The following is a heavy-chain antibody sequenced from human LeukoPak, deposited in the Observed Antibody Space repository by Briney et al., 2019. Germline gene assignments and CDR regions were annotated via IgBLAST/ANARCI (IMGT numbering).Heavy chain of an antibody. CDR2: TYYRSKWYN. Sequence: SPTLSLTFAFSGDSVSINSAAWNWIRQSPSRGLEWLGSTYYRSKWYNDYSVSVKSRITINPDTSKNLFSLQLNSVTPEDTAVYYGARDFYYYDSSGYYDGVYYFDYWGQGTLVTVSS. CDR1: GDSVSINSAA. V-gene: IGHV6-1*01. J-gene: IGHJ4*02. D-gene: IGHD3-22*01. CDR3: ARDFYYYDSSGYYDGVYYFDY.